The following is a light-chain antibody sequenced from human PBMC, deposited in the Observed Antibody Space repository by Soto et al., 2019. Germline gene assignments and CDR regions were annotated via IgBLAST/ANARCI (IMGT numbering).Light chain of an antibody. CDR1: NIGSKS. Sequence: SYELTQPPSVSVAPGKTARITCGGNNIGSKSVHWYQQKPGQAPVLDIYYDSDRPSGIPERFSGSNSGNTATLTISRVEAGEDDDYYCQVWDSSSEHPYVFGTGTKLTVL. CDR3: QVWDSSSEHPYV. J-gene: IGLJ1*01. CDR2: YDS. V-gene: IGLV3-21*04.